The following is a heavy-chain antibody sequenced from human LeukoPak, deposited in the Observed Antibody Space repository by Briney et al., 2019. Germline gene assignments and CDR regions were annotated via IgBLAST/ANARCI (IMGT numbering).Heavy chain of an antibody. V-gene: IGHV1-46*01. CDR2: INPSGGST. CDR1: GYTFTTYY. D-gene: IGHD3-22*01. Sequence: DSVKVSCKASGYTFTTYYMHWVRQAPGQGLEWIGIINPSGGSTSYTQKFQGRVTMTRDTSTSTVYMELSSLRSEDTAVYYCARDRRDYFDSRGYYYPLGYWGQGTLVTVSS. J-gene: IGHJ4*02. CDR3: ARDRRDYFDSRGYYYPLGY.